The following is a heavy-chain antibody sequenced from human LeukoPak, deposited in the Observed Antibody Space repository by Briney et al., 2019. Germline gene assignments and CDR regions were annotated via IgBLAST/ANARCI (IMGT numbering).Heavy chain of an antibody. D-gene: IGHD1-26*01. CDR3: VRDRGTYRPIDY. CDR2: ISYSGSYI. J-gene: IGHJ4*02. CDR1: AFSLNTYN. Sequence: GGSLRLSCVASAFSLNTYNMNWVRQAPGKGLEWVSSISYSGSYIYYADSVKGRFTISRDNAQNSLYLQMNSLRADDTAMYYCVRDRGTYRPIDYWGQGTLVAVSS. V-gene: IGHV3-21*04.